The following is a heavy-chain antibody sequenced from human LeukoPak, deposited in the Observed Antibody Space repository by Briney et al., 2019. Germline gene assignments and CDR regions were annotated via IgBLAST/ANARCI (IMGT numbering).Heavy chain of an antibody. J-gene: IGHJ4*02. V-gene: IGHV4-39*01. CDR2: IYYSGST. Sequence: SETLSLTCTVSGCSISSSSYYWGWIRQPPGKGLEGIGSIYYSGSTYYNPSLKSRFTISVDTSKNQFSLKLSSVTAADTAVYYCALKPAYYDSSGYTDYWGKGTLVSVSS. CDR1: GCSISSSSYY. D-gene: IGHD3-22*01. CDR3: ALKPAYYDSSGYTDY.